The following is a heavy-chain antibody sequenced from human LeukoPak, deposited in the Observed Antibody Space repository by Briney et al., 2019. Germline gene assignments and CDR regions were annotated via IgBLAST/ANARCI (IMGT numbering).Heavy chain of an antibody. D-gene: IGHD4-23*01. CDR3: AISSPVATVGY. CDR1: GFTFSSYW. V-gene: IGHV3-7*01. J-gene: IGHJ4*02. Sequence: GGSLRLSCADSGFTFSSYWISRVRQAPGKGLEWVANINQDGSEKYYVDSVRGRFTISRDNAKNSLYLQMNSLRAEDTAVYYCAISSPVATVGYWGQGTLVTVSS. CDR2: INQDGSEK.